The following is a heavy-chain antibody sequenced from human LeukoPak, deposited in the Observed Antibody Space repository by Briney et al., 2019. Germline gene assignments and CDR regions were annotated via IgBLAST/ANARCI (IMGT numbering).Heavy chain of an antibody. J-gene: IGHJ4*02. V-gene: IGHV3-48*03. CDR2: ISSSGATK. CDR3: ARAPRGYSSDFHY. Sequence: GGSLRLSCAGSGFTFSSYEMNWVRQVPGKGLEWVSYISSSGATKYYADSVKGRLTISRDNAKNSLYLQMNSLRAEDTAVYYCARAPRGYSSDFHYWGQGTLVTVSS. D-gene: IGHD5-18*01. CDR1: GFTFSSYE.